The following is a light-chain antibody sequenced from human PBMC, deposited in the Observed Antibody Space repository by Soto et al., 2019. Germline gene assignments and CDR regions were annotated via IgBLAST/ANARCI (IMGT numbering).Light chain of an antibody. J-gene: IGLJ1*01. CDR3: NSYSSSTTLYL. V-gene: IGLV2-14*01. CDR2: DVS. CDR1: SSDVGGYNY. Sequence: QSALTQPASVSGSPGQSITISCTGTSSDVGGYNYVSWYQQHPGKAPKLMISDVSNRPSGVSIRFSGSKSGNTASLTISGLQAEDEADYYCNSYSSSTTLYLFGTGTKGTVL.